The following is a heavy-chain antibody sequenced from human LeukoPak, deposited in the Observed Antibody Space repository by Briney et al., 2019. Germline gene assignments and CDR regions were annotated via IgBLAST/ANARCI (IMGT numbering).Heavy chain of an antibody. Sequence: ASVTVSCKASAYTFTGYYMHWVRQAPGQGLEWMGWISAYNGNTNYAQTLQGRVTMTTDTSTSTAYMELRSLRSDDTAVYYCAREDCSGGSCYLIGTFDYWGQGTLVTVSS. D-gene: IGHD2-15*01. CDR2: ISAYNGNT. J-gene: IGHJ4*02. CDR3: AREDCSGGSCYLIGTFDY. V-gene: IGHV1-18*04. CDR1: AYTFTGYY.